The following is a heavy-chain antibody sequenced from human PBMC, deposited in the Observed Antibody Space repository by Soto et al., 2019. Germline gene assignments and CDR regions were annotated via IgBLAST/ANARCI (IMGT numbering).Heavy chain of an antibody. CDR1: GFTFSSYG. Sequence: QVQLVESGGGVVQPGRSLRLSCAASGFTFSSYGMHWVRQAPGKGLEWVAVISYDGSNKYYADSVKGRFTISRDNSKNTLDLQMNSLRAEDTGVYYCAKEGGYYGSGSYSVGENYYGMDVWGQGTTVTVSS. J-gene: IGHJ6*02. D-gene: IGHD3-10*01. CDR2: ISYDGSNK. V-gene: IGHV3-30*18. CDR3: AKEGGYYGSGSYSVGENYYGMDV.